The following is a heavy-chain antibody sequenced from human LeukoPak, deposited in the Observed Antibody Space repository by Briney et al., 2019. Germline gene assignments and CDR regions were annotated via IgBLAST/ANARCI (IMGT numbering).Heavy chain of an antibody. CDR1: GLTFSSYW. J-gene: IGHJ6*03. D-gene: IGHD4-17*01. V-gene: IGHV3-74*01. CDR2: INSDGSST. Sequence: GGSLRLSCAASGLTFSSYWMHWVRQAPGKGLVWVSRINSDGSSTSYADSVKGRFTISRDNAKNTLYLQMNSLRAEDTAVYYCARDYGDYVGYYYYYMDVWGKGTTVTVSS. CDR3: ARDYGDYVGYYYYYMDV.